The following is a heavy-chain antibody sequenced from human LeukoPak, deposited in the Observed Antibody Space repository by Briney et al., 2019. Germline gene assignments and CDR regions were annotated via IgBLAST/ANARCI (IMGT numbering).Heavy chain of an antibody. Sequence: SETLSLTCTVSGGSISSSSYYWGWIRQPPGKGLEWIGSIYHSGSTYYNPSLKSRVTISVDTSKNQFSLKLSSVTAADTAVYYCARGSSSWTNWFDPWGQGTLVTVSS. CDR1: GGSISSSSYY. CDR2: IYHSGST. J-gene: IGHJ5*02. D-gene: IGHD6-13*01. CDR3: ARGSSSWTNWFDP. V-gene: IGHV4-39*07.